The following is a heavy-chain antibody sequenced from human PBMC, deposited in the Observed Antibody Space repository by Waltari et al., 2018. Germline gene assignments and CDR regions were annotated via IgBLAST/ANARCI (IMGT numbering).Heavy chain of an antibody. CDR3: ARDGYAVAGNFDY. CDR2: ISYDGSNK. J-gene: IGHJ4*02. D-gene: IGHD6-19*01. V-gene: IGHV3-30-3*01. Sequence: QVQLVESGGGVVQPGRSLRLSCAASGFTFSSYAMHWVRQAPGKGLEWVAVISYDGSNKYYADSVKGRFTISRDNSKNTLYLQMNSLRAEDTAVYYCARDGYAVAGNFDYWGQGTLVTVSS. CDR1: GFTFSSYA.